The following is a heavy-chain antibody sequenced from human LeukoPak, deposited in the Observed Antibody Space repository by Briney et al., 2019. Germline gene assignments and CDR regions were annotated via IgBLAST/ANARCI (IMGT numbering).Heavy chain of an antibody. D-gene: IGHD4-17*01. CDR1: GYTFTGYY. CDR2: INPDIGVT. CDR3: ARQDYGDFLLPAGY. V-gene: IGHV1-2*02. J-gene: IGHJ4*02. Sequence: ASVKVSCKASGYTFTGYYMHWVRQAPGQGLEWMGWINPDIGVTKYAQKFQDRVTMTRDTSIGTAYMELSRLRSDDTAVYYCARQDYGDFLLPAGYWGQGTLVTVSS.